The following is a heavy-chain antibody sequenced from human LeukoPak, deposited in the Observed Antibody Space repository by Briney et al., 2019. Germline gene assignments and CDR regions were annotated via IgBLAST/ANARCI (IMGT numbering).Heavy chain of an antibody. Sequence: GGSLRLSCAASGFTFSSYAMSWVRQAPGNGLEWVSAISGSGGSTYYADSVKGRFTISRDNSKNTLYLQMNSLRAEDTAVYYCAKDNGPHGTSNWFDPWGQGTLVTVSS. J-gene: IGHJ5*02. CDR3: AKDNGPHGTSNWFDP. D-gene: IGHD1-7*01. CDR1: GFTFSSYA. CDR2: ISGSGGST. V-gene: IGHV3-23*01.